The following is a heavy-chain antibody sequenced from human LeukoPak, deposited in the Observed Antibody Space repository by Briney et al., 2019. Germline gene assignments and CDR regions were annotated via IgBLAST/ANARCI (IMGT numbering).Heavy chain of an antibody. CDR1: CESFSGCY. CDR2: INPGGST. D-gene: IGHD3-22*01. CDR3: ARGRQEISMIIVVMTAVSYYLDA. J-gene: IGHJ6*03. Sequence: SDTLPLTCAVYCESFSGCYLTWMRQSPGKGRAWVGEINPGGSTYFNPSLKGRLTISRDTAKNQYSLRLRSVTAADTGIYYCARGRQEISMIIVVMTAVSYYLDAWGKGTTVTVS. V-gene: IGHV4-34*01.